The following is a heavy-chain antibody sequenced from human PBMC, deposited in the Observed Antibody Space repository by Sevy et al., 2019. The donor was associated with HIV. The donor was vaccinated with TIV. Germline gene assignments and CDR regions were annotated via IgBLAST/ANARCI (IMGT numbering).Heavy chain of an antibody. V-gene: IGHV1-46*01. CDR3: ARGSGGRSGWFDP. CDR1: GYTFSSYH. J-gene: IGHJ5*02. D-gene: IGHD2-15*01. Sequence: ASVKVSCKASGYTFSSYHMNWVRQAPGQGLEWMGIVNPSGGSTSYAQKFQGRVTMTRDTSTSTVYMELSRLRSEDTAVYYCARGSGGRSGWFDPWGQGTLVTVSS. CDR2: VNPSGGST.